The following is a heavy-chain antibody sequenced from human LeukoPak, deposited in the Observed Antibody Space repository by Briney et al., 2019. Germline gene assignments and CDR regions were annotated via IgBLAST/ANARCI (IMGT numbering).Heavy chain of an antibody. V-gene: IGHV1-69*04. CDR3: ARDWGMTTVVTNAEYFQH. CDR2: IIPIFGIA. CDR1: GGTFSSYA. Sequence: SVKVSCKASGGTFSSYAISWVRQAPGQGLEWMGRIIPIFGIANYAQKFQGRVTITADKSTSTAYMELSSLRSEDTAVYYCARDWGMTTVVTNAEYFQHWGQGTLVTVSS. D-gene: IGHD4-23*01. J-gene: IGHJ1*01.